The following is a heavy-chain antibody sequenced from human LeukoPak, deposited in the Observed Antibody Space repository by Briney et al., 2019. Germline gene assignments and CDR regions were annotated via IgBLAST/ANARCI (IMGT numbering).Heavy chain of an antibody. D-gene: IGHD3-10*01. CDR3: ARETMVRGVIIGSGDAFDI. CDR1: GYTFTGYY. J-gene: IGHJ3*02. V-gene: IGHV1-69*13. Sequence: PVKVSCKASGYTFTGYYMHWVRQAPGQGLEWMGGIIPIFGTANYAQKFQGRVTITADESTSTAYMELSSLRSEDTAVYYCARETMVRGVIIGSGDAFDIWGQGTMVTVSS. CDR2: IIPIFGTA.